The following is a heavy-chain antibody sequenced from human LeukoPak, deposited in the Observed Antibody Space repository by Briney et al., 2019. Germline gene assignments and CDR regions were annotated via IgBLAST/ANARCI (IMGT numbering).Heavy chain of an antibody. CDR3: ARDVGRWELLPGTFDP. CDR2: ISYDGSNK. D-gene: IGHD1-26*01. CDR1: GFTFSSYA. V-gene: IGHV3-30-3*01. J-gene: IGHJ5*02. Sequence: GRSLRLSCAASGFTFSSYAMHWVRQAPGKGLEWVAVISYDGSNKYYADSVKGRFTISRDNSKNTLYLQMNSLRAEDTAVYYCARDVGRWELLPGTFDPWGQGTLVTVSS.